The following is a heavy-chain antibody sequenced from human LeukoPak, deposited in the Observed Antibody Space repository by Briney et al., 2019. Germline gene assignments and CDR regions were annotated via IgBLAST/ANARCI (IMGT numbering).Heavy chain of an antibody. CDR3: AKHSGYDWYFDY. V-gene: IGHV3-23*01. D-gene: IGHD5-12*01. CDR1: GFTFSSYS. J-gene: IGHJ4*02. Sequence: GGSLRLSCAASGFTFSSYSMNWVRQAPGKGLEWVSAISGSGGSTYYAGSVKGRFTISRDNSKNTLYLQMNSLRAEDTAVYYCAKHSGYDWYFDYWGQGTLVTVSS. CDR2: ISGSGGST.